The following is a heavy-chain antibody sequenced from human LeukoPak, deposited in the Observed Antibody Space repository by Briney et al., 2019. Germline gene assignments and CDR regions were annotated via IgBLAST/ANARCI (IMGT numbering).Heavy chain of an antibody. CDR1: GFTFSSYS. Sequence: GGSLRLSCAASGFTFSSYSLNWVRQAPGKGLEWVSSISSSSSYIYYADSVKGRFTISRDNAENSLYLQMNSLGAEDTAVYSCARGAGPYYYHYMDVWGKGTTVTVSS. CDR3: ARGAGPYYYHYMDV. CDR2: ISSSSSYI. D-gene: IGHD6-13*01. V-gene: IGHV3-21*06. J-gene: IGHJ6*03.